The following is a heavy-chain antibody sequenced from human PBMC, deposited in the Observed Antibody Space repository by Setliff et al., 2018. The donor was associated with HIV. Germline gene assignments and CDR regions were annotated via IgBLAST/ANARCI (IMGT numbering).Heavy chain of an antibody. CDR3: ARETIRSGHPSEAGFDF. CDR2: INTSGST. Sequence: SETLSLTCTVSGGSVSNYYWTWIRQSAGKGLEWIGHINTSGSTKYNPSLKSRLTMSVDSSGNQFSLTLTSVTAADTAVYYCARETIRSGHPSEAGFDFWGQGALVTVSS. J-gene: IGHJ4*02. D-gene: IGHD6-19*01. V-gene: IGHV4-4*07. CDR1: GGSVSNYY.